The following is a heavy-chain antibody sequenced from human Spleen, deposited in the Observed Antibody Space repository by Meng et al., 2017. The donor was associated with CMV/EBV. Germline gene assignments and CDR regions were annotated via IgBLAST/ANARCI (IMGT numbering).Heavy chain of an antibody. CDR2: INHSGST. CDR3: ARGGGCSSSSCDLDY. Sequence: QVQLQRWGAGLLKPSETLSLTCAVYGGSFSGYYWSWIRQPPGKGLEWIGEINHSGSTNYNPSLKSRVTISVDKSKNQFSLKLSSVTAADTAMYYCARGGGCSSSSCDLDYWGQGVLVTVSS. CDR1: GGSFSGYY. D-gene: IGHD2-2*01. J-gene: IGHJ4*02. V-gene: IGHV4-34*01.